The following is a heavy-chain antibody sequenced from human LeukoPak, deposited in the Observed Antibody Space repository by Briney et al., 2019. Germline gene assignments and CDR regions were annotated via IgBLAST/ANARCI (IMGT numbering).Heavy chain of an antibody. CDR2: IRSSTKNYAT. D-gene: IGHD4-17*01. CDR3: TCNHDYGHN. CDR1: GFTFSGSA. Sequence: GGSLRLSCAASGFTFSGSAMHWVRQASGKGLEWVGRIRSSTKNYATAYGASVKGRFTISRDDSKNTAYLQMDSLKTEDTAGYYCTCNHDYGHNWGQGTLVTVSS. J-gene: IGHJ4*02. V-gene: IGHV3-73*01.